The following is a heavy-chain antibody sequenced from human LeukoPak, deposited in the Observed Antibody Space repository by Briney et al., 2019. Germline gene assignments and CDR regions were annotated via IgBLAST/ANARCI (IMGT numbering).Heavy chain of an antibody. Sequence: PGRPLRLSCAASGFTVPTNYMTWVRQAPGKGLEWVSIVYSDDSTYYADSVKGRFTISRDNSKSTLYLQMNSLRAEDTAVYYCGRSTASCAFDYWGQGTIVADSS. CDR2: VYSDDST. V-gene: IGHV3-53*01. D-gene: IGHD2-15*01. CDR1: GFTVPTNY. J-gene: IGHJ4*02. CDR3: GRSTASCAFDY.